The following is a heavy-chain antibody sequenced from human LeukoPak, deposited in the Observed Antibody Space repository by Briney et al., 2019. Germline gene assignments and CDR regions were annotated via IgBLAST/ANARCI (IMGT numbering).Heavy chain of an antibody. CDR2: IGGSGGST. J-gene: IGHJ4*02. V-gene: IGHV3-23*01. Sequence: PGGSLRLSCAASGFTFSSYAMSWVRQAPGKGLEWASTIGGSGGSTYYADSVKGRFSISRDDSKNTLFLQMNSLRAEDTALYYCAKNQRGGYDSGFACWGQGTLVTVSS. D-gene: IGHD5-12*01. CDR1: GFTFSSYA. CDR3: AKNQRGGYDSGFAC.